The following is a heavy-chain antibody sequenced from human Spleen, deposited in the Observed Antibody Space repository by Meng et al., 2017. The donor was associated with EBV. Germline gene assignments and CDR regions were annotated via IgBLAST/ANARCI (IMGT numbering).Heavy chain of an antibody. V-gene: IGHV1-3*01. Sequence: QVQFVQSGAGGKKLGASVWVSCEASGYTFTSYAMHWVRQAPGQRLEWMGWINVGNGDTKYSQKFHGRVTITRDTSATTAYMELSSLTSEDTAVYYCARDSSGDSRRFDPWGQGTLVTVSS. D-gene: IGHD6-19*01. CDR3: ARDSSGDSRRFDP. CDR2: INVGNGDT. CDR1: GYTFTSYA. J-gene: IGHJ5*02.